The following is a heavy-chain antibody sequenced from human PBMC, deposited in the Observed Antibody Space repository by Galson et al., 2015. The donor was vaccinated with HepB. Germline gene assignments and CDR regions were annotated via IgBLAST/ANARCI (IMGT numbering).Heavy chain of an antibody. CDR1: GFIFSNFD. CDR3: AKDLQRSSGWFSVEY. Sequence: SLRLSCAASGFIFSNFDMLWVRQAPGKGLEWVSAVSSGGDRTYYADSVKGRFTISRDNAKNTVYLQMHSLRAEDTAVYYCAKDLQRSSGWFSVEYWGQGALVTVSS. J-gene: IGHJ4*02. CDR2: VSSGGDRT. V-gene: IGHV3-23*01. D-gene: IGHD6-19*01.